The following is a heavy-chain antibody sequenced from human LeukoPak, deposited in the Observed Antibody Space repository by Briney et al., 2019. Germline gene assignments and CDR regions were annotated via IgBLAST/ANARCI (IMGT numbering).Heavy chain of an antibody. CDR3: ARGVTIFGVVTKFDP. Sequence: SETLSLTCTVSGGSISNYYWSWIRQPPGKGLEWIGYIYYSGSTNYNPSLKSRVTISVDTSKNQFSLKLSSVTAADTAVYYCARGVTIFGVVTKFDPWGQGTLVTVSS. V-gene: IGHV4-59*01. CDR2: IYYSGST. CDR1: GGSISNYY. J-gene: IGHJ5*02. D-gene: IGHD3-3*01.